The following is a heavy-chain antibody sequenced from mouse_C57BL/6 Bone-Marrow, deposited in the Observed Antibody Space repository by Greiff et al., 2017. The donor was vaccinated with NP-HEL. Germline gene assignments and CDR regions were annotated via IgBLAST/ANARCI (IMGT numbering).Heavy chain of an antibody. CDR2: IDPSDSYT. Sequence: QVQLKQPGAELVMPGASVKLSCKASGYTFTSYWMHWVKQRPGQGLEWIGEIDPSDSYTNYNQKFKGKSTLTVDKSSSTAYMQLSSLTSEDSAVYYCARGRTTLYGSRPWFAYWGQGTLVTVSA. J-gene: IGHJ3*01. CDR1: GYTFTSYW. V-gene: IGHV1-69*01. D-gene: IGHD1-1*01. CDR3: ARGRTTLYGSRPWFAY.